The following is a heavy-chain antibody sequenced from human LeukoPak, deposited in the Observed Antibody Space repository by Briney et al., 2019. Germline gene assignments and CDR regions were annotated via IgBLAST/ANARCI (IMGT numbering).Heavy chain of an antibody. V-gene: IGHV1-18*04. CDR1: AITSYG. D-gene: IGHD3-10*01. CDR2: ISAYNGNT. CDR3: ARDKEGYYGSGSYYDY. J-gene: IGHJ4*02. Sequence: ASVKVSCKASAITSYGISWVRQAPGQGLEWMGWISAYNGNTNYAQKFQGRVTMTTDTPTSTAYMELRSLRSDDTAVYYCARDKEGYYGSGSYYDYWGQGTLVTVSS.